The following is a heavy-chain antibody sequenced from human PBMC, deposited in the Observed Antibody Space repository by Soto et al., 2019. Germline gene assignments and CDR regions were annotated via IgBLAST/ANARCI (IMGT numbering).Heavy chain of an antibody. J-gene: IGHJ3*02. Sequence: ASVKVSCKTSGYMFTSYGISWLRQAPGQGPEWMGWISGYNGNTNYAQKFKGRVTMTRDTSTNTAYMEVRSLGSDDTAVYYCARGRLQYFDWLSSGDAFDIWGQGTMVTVSS. D-gene: IGHD3-9*01. CDR2: ISGYNGNT. CDR1: GYMFTSYG. V-gene: IGHV1-18*01. CDR3: ARGRLQYFDWLSSGDAFDI.